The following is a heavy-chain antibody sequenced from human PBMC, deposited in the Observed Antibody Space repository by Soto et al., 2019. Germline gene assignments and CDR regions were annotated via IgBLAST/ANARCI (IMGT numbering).Heavy chain of an antibody. CDR3: ARSVEGHFDY. CDR1: GFTFNIYS. V-gene: IGHV3-48*02. J-gene: IGHJ4*02. Sequence: EVLLVKSGGDLVQRGGSLRLSCAASGFTFNIYSMNWVRQAPGKGLEWFSYITSDTKTIKYADSVKGRFTLSRDNAKNSVYLQMNSLRDEDTAVDYCARSVEGHFDYWGQGTVVTVSS. CDR2: ITSDTKTI. D-gene: IGHD6-19*01.